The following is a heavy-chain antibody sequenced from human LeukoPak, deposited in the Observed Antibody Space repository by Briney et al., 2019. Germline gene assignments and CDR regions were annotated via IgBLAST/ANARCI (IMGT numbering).Heavy chain of an antibody. D-gene: IGHD7-27*01. CDR3: ASVVITGGYFQH. V-gene: IGHV3-66*02. Sequence: GGSLRLSCAASGFTVSSNYMSWVRQAPGKGLEWASVIYSDSSTYYADSVKGRFTISRDNPKNTLYLQMNSLRPEDTAVYYCASVVITGGYFQHWGQGTLVTVSS. CDR1: GFTVSSNY. CDR2: IYSDSST. J-gene: IGHJ1*01.